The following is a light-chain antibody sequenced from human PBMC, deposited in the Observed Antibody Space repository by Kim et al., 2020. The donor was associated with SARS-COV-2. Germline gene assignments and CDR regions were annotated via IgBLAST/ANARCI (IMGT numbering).Light chain of an antibody. J-gene: IGKJ1*01. Sequence: PPGEPATHSCRASQSVNSRYLAWYQQKPGQAPRLVSYGAARRATGIPDRFRGSESGTDFTLTITRLEPEDFAVYYCQQYDRPPWTFGQGTKVEIK. V-gene: IGKV3-20*01. CDR1: QSVNSRY. CDR2: GAA. CDR3: QQYDRPPWT.